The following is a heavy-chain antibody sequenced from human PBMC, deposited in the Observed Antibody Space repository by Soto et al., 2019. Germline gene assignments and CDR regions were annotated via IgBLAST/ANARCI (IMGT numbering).Heavy chain of an antibody. CDR1: GYTFTELF. CDR2: FDPEYGET. CDR3: VTGQAYEITGD. J-gene: IGHJ4*02. D-gene: IGHD3-16*01. V-gene: IGHV1-24*01. Sequence: ASVKVSCKVSGYTFTELFMHWVRQAPGKGLEWMGGFDPEYGETSYAQKFQGRVTMTGDTSTDTAYMELSSLRSEDTAGYYCVTGQAYEITGDWGQGTRVIVSS.